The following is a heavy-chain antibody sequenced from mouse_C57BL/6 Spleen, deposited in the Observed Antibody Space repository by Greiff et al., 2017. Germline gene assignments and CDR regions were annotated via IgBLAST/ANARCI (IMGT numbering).Heavy chain of an antibody. CDR2: ISSGSSTI. V-gene: IGHV5-17*01. Sequence: EVKLVESGGGLVKPGGSLKLSCAASGFTFSDYGMHWVRQAPEKGLEWVAYISSGSSTIYYADTVKGRFTISRDNAKNTLFLQMTSLRSEDTAMYYCTSLYDGYHYAMDYWGQGTSVTVSS. CDR3: TSLYDGYHYAMDY. D-gene: IGHD2-3*01. J-gene: IGHJ4*01. CDR1: GFTFSDYG.